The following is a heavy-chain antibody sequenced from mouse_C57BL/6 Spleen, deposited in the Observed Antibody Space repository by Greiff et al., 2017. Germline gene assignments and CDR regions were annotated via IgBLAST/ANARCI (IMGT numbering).Heavy chain of an antibody. CDR3: ANQTGTVPYYFDY. CDR2: IPPNSGST. D-gene: IGHD4-1*01. V-gene: IGHV1-64*01. J-gene: IGHJ2*01. CDR1: GYTFTSYW. Sequence: QVQLQQPGAELVKPGASVKLSCKASGYTFTSYWMHWVKQRPGQGLEWIGMIPPNSGSTNYNEKFKSKATLTVDKSSSTAYMQLRRLTSEGSAVYYCANQTGTVPYYFDYWGQGTTLTVSS.